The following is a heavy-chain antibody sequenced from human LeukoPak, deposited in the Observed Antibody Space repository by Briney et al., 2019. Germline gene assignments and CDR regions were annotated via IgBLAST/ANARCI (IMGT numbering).Heavy chain of an antibody. D-gene: IGHD5-18*01. V-gene: IGHV4-39*01. CDR3: ARGAWGYSYGQRGLVDY. Sequence: SETLSLTCTVSGGTISSSSYYWGWIRQPPGKGLDWIGSFYYSGNTNYNPSLRSRVTISVDTSKNQFSMKLSSVTAADTAVYYCARGAWGYSYGQRGLVDYWGQGTLVTVSS. CDR2: FYYSGNT. J-gene: IGHJ4*02. CDR1: GGTISSSSYY.